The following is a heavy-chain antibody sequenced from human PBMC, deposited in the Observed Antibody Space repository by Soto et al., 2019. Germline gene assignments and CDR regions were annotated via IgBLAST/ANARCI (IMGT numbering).Heavy chain of an antibody. V-gene: IGHV4-31*03. J-gene: IGHJ3*02. CDR2: IYYSGST. Sequence: SETLSLTCTVSGGSISSGGYYWSWIRQHPGKGLEWIGYIYYSGSTYYNPSLKSRVTISVDTSKNQFSLKLSSVTAADTAVYYCETRRGDSSSWSSAFGIWGQGTMVTV. D-gene: IGHD6-13*01. CDR1: GGSISSGGYY. CDR3: ETRRGDSSSWSSAFGI.